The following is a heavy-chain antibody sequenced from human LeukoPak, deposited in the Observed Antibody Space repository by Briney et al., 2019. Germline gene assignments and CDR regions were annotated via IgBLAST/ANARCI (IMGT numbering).Heavy chain of an antibody. CDR3: ARDLAYYYGSGSYGRAFDI. V-gene: IGHV4-4*07. CDR1: GGSISSYY. D-gene: IGHD3-10*01. J-gene: IGHJ3*02. Sequence: SETLSLTCTVPGGSISSYYWSWIRQPAGKGLEWIGRIYTSGSTNYNPSLKSRVTMSVDTSKNQFSLMLSSVTAADTAVYYCARDLAYYYGSGSYGRAFDIWGQRTMVTVSS. CDR2: IYTSGST.